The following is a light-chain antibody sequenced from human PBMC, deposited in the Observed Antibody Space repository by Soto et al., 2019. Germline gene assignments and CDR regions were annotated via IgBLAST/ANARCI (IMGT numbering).Light chain of an antibody. CDR3: SSYVGSYNWV. Sequence: QSALTQPHSASGSPGQSVTISCTGTSSDVGAYDYVSWFQQHPGKAPKLIIYQVTKRPSGVPDRFSGSKSGNTASLTVSGLQAEDEADYFCSSYVGSYNWVFGGGTKLTVL. CDR2: QVT. V-gene: IGLV2-8*01. CDR1: SSDVGAYDY. J-gene: IGLJ3*02.